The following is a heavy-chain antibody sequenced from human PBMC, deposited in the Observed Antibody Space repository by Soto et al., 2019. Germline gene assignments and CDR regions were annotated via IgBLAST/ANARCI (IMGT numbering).Heavy chain of an antibody. CDR3: TPEGAGFGY. D-gene: IGHD1-26*01. V-gene: IGHV3-73*01. Sequence: PGGSLRLSCADSGFTFSGSAMHWVRQASGEGLEWVGRVRSKAKTYATAYAASVKGRFTISRDDSKNTAYLQMNSLKTEYCAVYYCTPEGAGFGYWGEGTLLTVYS. CDR2: VRSKAKTYAT. CDR1: GFTFSGSA. J-gene: IGHJ4*02.